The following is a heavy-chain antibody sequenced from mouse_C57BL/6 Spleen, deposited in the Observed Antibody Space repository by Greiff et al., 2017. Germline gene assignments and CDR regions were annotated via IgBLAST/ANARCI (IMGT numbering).Heavy chain of an antibody. CDR2: IDPETGGT. CDR1: GYTFTDYE. D-gene: IGHD1-1*01. CDR3: TRHLYYYGSSYLPFDY. J-gene: IGHJ2*01. V-gene: IGHV1-15*01. Sequence: ESGAELVRPGASVTLSCKASGYTFTDYEMHWVKQTPVHGLEWIGAIDPETGGTAYNQKFKGKAILTADKSSSTAYMELRSLTSEDSAVYYCTRHLYYYGSSYLPFDYWGQGTTLTVSS.